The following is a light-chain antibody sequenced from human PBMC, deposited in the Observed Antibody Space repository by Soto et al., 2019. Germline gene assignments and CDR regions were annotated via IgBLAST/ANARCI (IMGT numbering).Light chain of an antibody. Sequence: QSVLTQPASVSGSPGQSIAISCSGSSSDLGIYNYVSWYQQHPGKVPKLIIFEVTXXXXXXXXXXSGSKSGNTASLTISGLQAEDEADYYCSSYTTSSTRVFGTGTKVTVL. CDR3: SSYTTSSTRV. V-gene: IGLV2-14*01. CDR2: EVT. J-gene: IGLJ1*01. CDR1: SSDLGIYNY.